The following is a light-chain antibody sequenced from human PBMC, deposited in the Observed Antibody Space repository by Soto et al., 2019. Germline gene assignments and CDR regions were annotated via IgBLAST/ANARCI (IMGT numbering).Light chain of an antibody. CDR1: SSDVGGYNH. V-gene: IGLV2-11*01. CDR3: CSYGGTSNYV. J-gene: IGLJ1*01. Sequence: QSVLTQPRSVSGSPGQSVTISCTGTSSDVGGYNHVSWYQHHPGKAPKVIIYDVINRPSGVPDRFSGSKSGNTASLTISGLQAEDEADYYCCSYGGTSNYVFGIGTKVTV. CDR2: DVI.